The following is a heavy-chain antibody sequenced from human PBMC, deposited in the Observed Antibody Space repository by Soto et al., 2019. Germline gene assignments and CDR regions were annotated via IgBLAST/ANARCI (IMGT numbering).Heavy chain of an antibody. D-gene: IGHD6-19*01. Sequence: VHLVESGGGVVQPGRSLRLSCAASGFTFSDYAMHWVRQAPGKGLEWVAVVSHDGRNTHYADSVKVRFTISRDSSKNTVSLEITTVRAADTAVYYCAKGARQWLVTSDFTYLGQGALVTVSS. CDR3: AKGARQWLVTSDFTY. CDR1: GFTFSDYA. V-gene: IGHV3-30*18. CDR2: VSHDGRNT. J-gene: IGHJ4*02.